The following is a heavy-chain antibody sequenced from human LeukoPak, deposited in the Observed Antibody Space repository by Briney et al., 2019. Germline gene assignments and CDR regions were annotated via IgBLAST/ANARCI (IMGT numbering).Heavy chain of an antibody. CDR2: INHSGST. J-gene: IGHJ4*02. CDR1: GGSFSGYY. CDR3: ARGLPNDY. V-gene: IGHV4-34*01. Sequence: SETLSLTCAVYGGSFSGYYWSWIRQPPGKGLEWIGEINHSGSTNYNPSLKSRVTISVDTSNNQFSLKLSSVTAADTAVYYCARGLPNDYWGQGTLVTVSS.